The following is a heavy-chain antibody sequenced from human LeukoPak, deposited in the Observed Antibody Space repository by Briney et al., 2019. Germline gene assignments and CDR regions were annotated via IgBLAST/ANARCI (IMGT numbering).Heavy chain of an antibody. V-gene: IGHV4-59*04. J-gene: IGHJ3*01. Sequence: KPSETLSLTCTVSGGSISSYYWSWIRQPPGKGLEWIGSIYYGGSTYYNASLRSQVTTSVDTSKNQFSLKLSSVTAADTAVYYCAKSTYYYDTFVNAFDFWGQGTVVTVSS. CDR1: GGSISSYY. CDR3: AKSTYYYDTFVNAFDF. CDR2: IYYGGST. D-gene: IGHD3-22*01.